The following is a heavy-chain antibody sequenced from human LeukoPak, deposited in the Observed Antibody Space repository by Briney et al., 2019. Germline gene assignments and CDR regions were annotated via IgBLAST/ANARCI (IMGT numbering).Heavy chain of an antibody. CDR2: ISGSGGST. CDR1: GFTFSSYA. D-gene: IGHD3-10*01. CDR3: AKDRIRRITMVRGVIITSGH. Sequence: PGASLRLSCAASGFTFSSYAMSWVRQAPGKGLEWVSAISGSGGSTYYADSVKGRFTISRDNSKNTLSLQMNSLRAEDTAVYYCAKDRIRRITMVRGVIITSGHWGQGTLVTVSS. J-gene: IGHJ4*02. V-gene: IGHV3-23*01.